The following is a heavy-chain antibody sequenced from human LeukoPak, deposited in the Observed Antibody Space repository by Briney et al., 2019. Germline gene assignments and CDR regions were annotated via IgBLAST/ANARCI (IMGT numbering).Heavy chain of an antibody. J-gene: IGHJ4*02. CDR2: IFHSGST. Sequence: SETLSLTCAVSGGSISSGNWWSWVRQPPGKGLQWIGEIFHSGSTNYNPSLKSRVTISVDTSKNQFSLKVSSVTAADTAVYYCARVDWNPDYWGQGTLVTVSS. V-gene: IGHV4-4*02. CDR3: ARVDWNPDY. CDR1: GGSISSGNW. D-gene: IGHD1-1*01.